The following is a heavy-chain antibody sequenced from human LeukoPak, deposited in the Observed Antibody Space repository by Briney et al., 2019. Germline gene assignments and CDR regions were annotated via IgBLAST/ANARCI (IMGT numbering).Heavy chain of an antibody. V-gene: IGHV3-33*01. CDR2: IWYDGSNK. Sequence: PGGSLRLSCAASGFTFSSYGMHWVRQAPGKGLEWVAVIWYDGSNKYYADSVKGRFTISRDNSKNTLYLQMNSLRAEDTAVYYCARGIAALDPWGQGTLVTASS. J-gene: IGHJ5*02. D-gene: IGHD6-13*01. CDR3: ARGIAALDP. CDR1: GFTFSSYG.